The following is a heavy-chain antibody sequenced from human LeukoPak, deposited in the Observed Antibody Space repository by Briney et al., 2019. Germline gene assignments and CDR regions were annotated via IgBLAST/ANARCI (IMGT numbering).Heavy chain of an antibody. CDR2: IYYSGST. CDR3: ARGSRFIGY. CDR1: GGSISSYY. J-gene: IGHJ4*02. V-gene: IGHV4-59*01. Sequence: TSETLSLTCTVSGGSISSYYWSWIRQPPGKGLEWIGYIYYSGSTNCNPSLKSRVTISVDTSKNQFSLKLSSVTAADTAVYYCARGSRFIGYWGQGTLVTVSS. D-gene: IGHD3-10*01.